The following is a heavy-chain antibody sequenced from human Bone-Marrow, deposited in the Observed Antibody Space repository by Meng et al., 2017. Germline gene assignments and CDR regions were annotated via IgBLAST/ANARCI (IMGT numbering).Heavy chain of an antibody. CDR2: IYYSGTT. J-gene: IGHJ5*02. V-gene: IGHV4-31*01. Sequence: HVPAQESGPRTVKPSQTLSLTCTVSGGSISSGGYYWSWIRQHPGKGLEWIGYIYYSGTTYYNPSLSSLVTISVDTSKNQFSLNLSSVTAADTAVYYCARDIRQGGNIWFDPWGQGTLVTVSS. CDR3: ARDIRQGGNIWFDP. CDR1: GGSISSGGYY. D-gene: IGHD3-16*01.